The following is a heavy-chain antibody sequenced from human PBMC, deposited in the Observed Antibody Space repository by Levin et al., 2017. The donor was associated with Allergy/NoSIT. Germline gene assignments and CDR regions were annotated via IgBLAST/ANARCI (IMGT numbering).Heavy chain of an antibody. CDR1: GFTFSSYA. D-gene: IGHD1-1*01. Sequence: GESLKISCAASGFTFSSYAMSWVRQAPGKGLEWVSAISGSGGSTYYADSVKGRFTISRDNSKNTLYLQMNSLRAEDTAVYYCAKLLKGWKGQDYFDYWGQGTLVTVSS. CDR2: ISGSGGST. CDR3: AKLLKGWKGQDYFDY. J-gene: IGHJ4*02. V-gene: IGHV3-23*01.